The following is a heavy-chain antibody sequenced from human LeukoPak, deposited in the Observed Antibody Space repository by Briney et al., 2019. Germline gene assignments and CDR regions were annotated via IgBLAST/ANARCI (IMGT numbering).Heavy chain of an antibody. CDR1: GYGFTGYY. D-gene: IGHD3-22*01. CDR3: ARDRTKGNRSGYADAFDI. Sequence: ASVKVSCKASGYGFTGYYIHWVRQAPGQGLEWMGWINPNNGGTNQVQKFQGRVTIITDESTSTAYMELSSLRSEDTAVYYCARDRTKGNRSGYADAFDIWGQGTQVTVSS. CDR2: INPNNGGT. V-gene: IGHV1-2*02. J-gene: IGHJ3*02.